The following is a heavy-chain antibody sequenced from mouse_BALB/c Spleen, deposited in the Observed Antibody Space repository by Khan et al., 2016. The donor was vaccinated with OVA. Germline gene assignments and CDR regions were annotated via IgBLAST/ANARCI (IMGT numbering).Heavy chain of an antibody. D-gene: IGHD3-1*01. CDR1: GYTFTNYW. J-gene: IGHJ2*01. V-gene: IGHV1-63*02. CDR2: IYPGGGYT. Sequence: QVQLQQSGAELVRPGTSVKMSCKAAGYTFTNYWIGWVKQRPGHGLEWIGDIYPGGGYTNYNEKFKGKATLTADKSSSTAYMQLRSLTSGDSVIFYWARGGAARATWDYFDYWGQGTTLTVSS. CDR3: ARGGAARATWDYFDY.